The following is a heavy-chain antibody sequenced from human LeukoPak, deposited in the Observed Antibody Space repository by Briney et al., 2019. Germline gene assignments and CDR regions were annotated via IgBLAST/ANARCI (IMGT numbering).Heavy chain of an antibody. V-gene: IGHV4-4*07. CDR3: ARDQGWELLGYFDY. Sequence: SETLSLTCTVSGASISSYYWSWIRQPAGKGLEWIGRMYTSGSTNYNPSLKSRVTMSVDTPKNQFSLKLSSVTAADTAVYYCARDQGWELLGYFDYWGQGTLVTVSS. D-gene: IGHD1-26*01. CDR1: GASISSYY. J-gene: IGHJ4*02. CDR2: MYTSGST.